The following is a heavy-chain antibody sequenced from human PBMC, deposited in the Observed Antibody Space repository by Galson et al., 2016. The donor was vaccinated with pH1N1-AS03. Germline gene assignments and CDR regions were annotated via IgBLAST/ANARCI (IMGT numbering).Heavy chain of an antibody. J-gene: IGHJ4*02. D-gene: IGHD2-15*01. CDR3: AKDKGLGGGSCYQY. V-gene: IGHV3-74*01. CDR1: GFTFSSYW. Sequence: SLRLSCAASGFTFSSYWMHWVRHLPGKGLVWVSGIDSDGSNTYYADSVKGRLTISRDNSKNMLYLQMNSLRAEDTAVYYCAKDKGLGGGSCYQYWGQGTLVTVSS. CDR2: IDSDGSNT.